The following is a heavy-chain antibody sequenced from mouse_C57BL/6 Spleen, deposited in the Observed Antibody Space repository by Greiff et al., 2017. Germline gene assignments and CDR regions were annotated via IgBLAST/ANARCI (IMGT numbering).Heavy chain of an antibody. J-gene: IGHJ4*01. V-gene: IGHV1-7*01. CDR2: INPSSGST. CDR1: GYTFTSYW. D-gene: IGHD1-1*01. CDR3: ARYVTTVVDAMDY. Sequence: QVQLQQSGAELAKPGASVKLSCKASGYTFTSYWMHWVKQRPGQGLEWIGYINPSSGSTKYNQKFKDKATLTADKSTCTAYMQLSSLTYEESAVYYCARYVTTVVDAMDYWGQGTSVTVSS.